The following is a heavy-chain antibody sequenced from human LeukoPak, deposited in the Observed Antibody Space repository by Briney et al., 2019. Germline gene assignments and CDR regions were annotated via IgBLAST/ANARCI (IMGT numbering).Heavy chain of an antibody. Sequence: SETLSLTCTVSGGSISSYYWSWIRQPAGKGLEWIGRIYTSGSTNYNPSLKSRVTMSVDTSKNQFSLKLTSVTAADTAVYFCARHGGVVRGQGSDAFDIWGQGTMVTVSS. J-gene: IGHJ3*02. CDR1: GGSISSYY. V-gene: IGHV4-4*07. D-gene: IGHD3-10*01. CDR2: IYTSGST. CDR3: ARHGGVVRGQGSDAFDI.